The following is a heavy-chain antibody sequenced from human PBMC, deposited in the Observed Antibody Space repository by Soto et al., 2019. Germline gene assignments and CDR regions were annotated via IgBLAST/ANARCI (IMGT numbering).Heavy chain of an antibody. CDR3: ARDPSATVTSCEDASDS. CDR1: GDTFSNYV. D-gene: IGHD1-1*01. V-gene: IGHV1-69*12. Sequence: QVQLVQSGAEVKKPGASVKFACKVSGDTFSNYVINWVRQAPGQGRECMCAIVPIFRTANYAQKFQGRVTITADEFTIKAYMGLSGLRPDITATYYSARDPSATVTSCEDASDSWGPGTRVTVSS. J-gene: IGHJ3*02. CDR2: IVPIFRTA.